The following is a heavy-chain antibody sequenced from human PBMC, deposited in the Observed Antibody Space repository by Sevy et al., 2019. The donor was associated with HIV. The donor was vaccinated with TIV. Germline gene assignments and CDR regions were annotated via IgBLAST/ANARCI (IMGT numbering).Heavy chain of an antibody. V-gene: IGHV3-23*01. D-gene: IGHD1-1*01. Sequence: GGSLRLSCAASGFTFSSYAMSWVRQAPGKGLEWVSAISGSGGSTYYADSGKGRFTISRDNSKNTLYLQMNSLRAADTAVYYCAKDLLQLRTSGAFDIWGQGTMVTVSS. CDR1: GFTFSSYA. CDR3: AKDLLQLRTSGAFDI. J-gene: IGHJ3*02. CDR2: ISGSGGST.